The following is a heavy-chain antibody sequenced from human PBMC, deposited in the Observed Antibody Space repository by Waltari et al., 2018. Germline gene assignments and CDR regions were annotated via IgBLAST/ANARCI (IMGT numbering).Heavy chain of an antibody. CDR1: GGSISCRSYY. Sequence: QLQLQESGPGLAKPSETLSFTCTVSGGSISCRSYYWGWIRQPPGKGLGWIGSIYYSGSTYYNPSLKSRVTISVDTSKNQFPLKLSSVTVADTAVYYCATKRESSASGFDYWGQGTLVTVSS. D-gene: IGHD6-19*01. V-gene: IGHV4-39*01. CDR3: ATKRESSASGFDY. CDR2: IYYSGST. J-gene: IGHJ4*02.